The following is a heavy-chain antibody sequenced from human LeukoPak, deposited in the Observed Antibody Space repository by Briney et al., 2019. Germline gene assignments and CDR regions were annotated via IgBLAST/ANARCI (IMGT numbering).Heavy chain of an antibody. CDR2: ISGYNAYT. Sequence: GASVKVSCKASGYTFSKYGISWVRHAPGQGLEWMGWISGYNAYTHYAQKLQGRVTMTTDTSTSTAYMELRSLRSDDTAVYYCARGDYDFWSGYYVLLGVDYYYMDVWGKGTTVTVSS. J-gene: IGHJ6*03. CDR3: ARGDYDFWSGYYVLLGVDYYYMDV. V-gene: IGHV1-18*01. D-gene: IGHD3-3*01. CDR1: GYTFSKYG.